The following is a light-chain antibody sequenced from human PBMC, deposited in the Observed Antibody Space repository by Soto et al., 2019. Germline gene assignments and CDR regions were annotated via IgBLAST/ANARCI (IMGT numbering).Light chain of an antibody. CDR2: DAS. Sequence: EIHRTRSTVTLTVSAGERVSXILRASQSISIWLAWYQQKPGKAPKILIYDASILELGVPSRFSGAGSGAEFNLTISSMRPDDFGSNYFQQYSAYTPRPFGQGTKV. J-gene: IGKJ1*01. CDR1: QSISIW. CDR3: QQYSAYTPRP. V-gene: IGKV1-5*02.